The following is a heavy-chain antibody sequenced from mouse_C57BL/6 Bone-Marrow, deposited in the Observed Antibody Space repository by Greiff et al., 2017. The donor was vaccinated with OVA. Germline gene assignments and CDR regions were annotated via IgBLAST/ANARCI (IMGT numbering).Heavy chain of an antibody. CDR2: IDPENGDT. Sequence: VQLQQPGAELVRPGASVKLSCTASGFNIKDDYMHWVKQRPEQGLEWIGWIDPENGDTEYASKFQGKATITADTSSNTAYLQLRSLTSEDTAVYSCTWYAMDYWGQGTSVTVSS. CDR1: GFNIKDDY. J-gene: IGHJ4*01. CDR3: TWYAMDY. V-gene: IGHV14-4*01.